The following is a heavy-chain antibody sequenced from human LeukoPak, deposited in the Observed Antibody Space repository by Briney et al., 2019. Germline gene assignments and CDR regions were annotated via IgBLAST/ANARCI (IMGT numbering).Heavy chain of an antibody. CDR2: IKEDGSEK. CDR3: VRGGGHFGF. V-gene: IGHV3-7*01. CDR1: GFTFSTYW. J-gene: IGHJ4*02. Sequence: GGSLTLSCAASGFTFSTYWMSWLRQDPGTGLEWVANIKEDGSEKNYVDSVKGRFTISSDNAKNSLYLHMNSLRVEDTGVYYCVRGGGHFGFWGQGTLVTVSS. D-gene: IGHD3-10*01.